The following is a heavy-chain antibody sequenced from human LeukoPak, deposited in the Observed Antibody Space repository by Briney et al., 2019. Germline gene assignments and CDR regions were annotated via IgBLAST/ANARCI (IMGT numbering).Heavy chain of an antibody. CDR1: GYTFTSYG. V-gene: IGHV1-18*01. Sequence: ASVKVSCKASGYTFTSYGISWVRQAPGQGLEWMGWISAYNGNTNYAQKLQGRVTMTTDTSTSTAYMELRSLRSDAAAVYYCARGYCSGGSCYSLPFDIWGQGTMVTVSS. CDR3: ARGYCSGGSCYSLPFDI. J-gene: IGHJ3*02. CDR2: ISAYNGNT. D-gene: IGHD2-15*01.